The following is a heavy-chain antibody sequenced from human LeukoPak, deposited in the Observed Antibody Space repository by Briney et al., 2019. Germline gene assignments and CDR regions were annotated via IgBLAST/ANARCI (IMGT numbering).Heavy chain of an antibody. J-gene: IGHJ6*03. D-gene: IGHD3-3*01. CDR3: ARVHYDGYYYYYYMDV. CDR1: GYSISSGYY. CDR2: IYHSGST. V-gene: IGHV4-38-2*02. Sequence: SETLSLTCTVSGYSISSGYYWGWIRQPPGKGLEWIGSIYHSGSTYYNSSLKSRVTISVDTSKNQFSLKLSSVTAADTAVYYCARVHYDGYYYYYYMDVWGKGTTVTISS.